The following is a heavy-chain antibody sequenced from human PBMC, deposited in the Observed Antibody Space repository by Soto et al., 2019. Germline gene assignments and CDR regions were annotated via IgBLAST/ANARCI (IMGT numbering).Heavy chain of an antibody. CDR1: GGTFSSYT. V-gene: IGHV1-69*02. J-gene: IGHJ3*02. CDR3: ASRGGCSGGSCYWGSAFDI. D-gene: IGHD2-15*01. Sequence: SVNVSCKASGGTFSSYTISWVRQAPGQGLEWMGRIIPILGIANYAQKFQGRVTITADKSTSTAYMELSSLRSEDTAVYYCASRGGCSGGSCYWGSAFDIWGQGTMVTVSS. CDR2: IIPILGIA.